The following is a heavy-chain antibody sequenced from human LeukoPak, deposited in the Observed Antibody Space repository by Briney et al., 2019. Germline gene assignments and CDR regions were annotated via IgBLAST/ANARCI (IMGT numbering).Heavy chain of an antibody. D-gene: IGHD3-22*01. V-gene: IGHV1-46*01. CDR2: INPSGGST. CDR1: GYTFTSYY. CDR3: ARVGHYYDSSGYSPFDY. Sequence: ASVKVSCKASGYTFTSYYMHWVRQAPGQGLEWMGIINPSGGSTSYAQKFQGRVTMTRDTSTSTVYMEPSSLRSEDTAVYYCARVGHYYDSSGYSPFDYWGQGTLVTVSS. J-gene: IGHJ4*02.